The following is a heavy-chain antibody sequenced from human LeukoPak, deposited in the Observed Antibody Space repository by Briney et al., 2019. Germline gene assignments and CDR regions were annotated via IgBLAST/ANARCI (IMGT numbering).Heavy chain of an antibody. J-gene: IGHJ4*02. Sequence: PSETLSLTCAVYGGSFSGYYWSWLRQPPGKGLEWIGEINHSGSTNYNPSLKSRVTISVDTSKNKFSLKLSSVSAADRAVYYWARGSDGSGYYRSRPFDYWGQGTLVTVSS. CDR2: INHSGST. CDR3: ARGSDGSGYYRSRPFDY. D-gene: IGHD3-22*01. V-gene: IGHV4-34*01. CDR1: GGSFSGYY.